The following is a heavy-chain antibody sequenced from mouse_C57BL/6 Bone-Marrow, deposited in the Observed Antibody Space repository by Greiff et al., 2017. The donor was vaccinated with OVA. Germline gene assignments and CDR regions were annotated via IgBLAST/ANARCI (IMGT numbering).Heavy chain of an antibody. Sequence: QVQLQQPGAELVMPGASVKLSCKASRYTFTSYWMHWVKQRPGQGLEWIGEIDPSDSYTNYNQKFKGKSTLTVDKSSSTAYMQLSSLTSEDSAVYYCASSNWDVDYWGQGTTLTVSS. J-gene: IGHJ2*01. CDR1: RYTFTSYW. CDR3: ASSNWDVDY. D-gene: IGHD4-1*01. CDR2: IDPSDSYT. V-gene: IGHV1-69*01.